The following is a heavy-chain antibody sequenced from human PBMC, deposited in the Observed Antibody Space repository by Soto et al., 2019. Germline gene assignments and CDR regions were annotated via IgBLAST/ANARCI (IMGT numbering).Heavy chain of an antibody. CDR2: ISYDGSNQ. CDR3: AKDQVSGQGSFDP. J-gene: IGHJ5*02. Sequence: PGGSLRLSCAASGFTFNIYGMHWVRQAPDKGLEWVALISYDGSNQYYADSVKGRFTISRDNSKNTLFLQMNSLRADDTAVHYCAKDQVSGQGSFDPWGQGTLVTVSS. CDR1: GFTFNIYG. V-gene: IGHV3-30*18.